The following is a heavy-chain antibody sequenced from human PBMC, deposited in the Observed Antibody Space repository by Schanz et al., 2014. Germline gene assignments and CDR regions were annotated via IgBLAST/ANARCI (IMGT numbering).Heavy chain of an antibody. Sequence: EVQLVESGGGLVEPGGSLRLSCEASGFTFSTSAMSWVRQAPGKGLEWVSSLGGSTGGIYYADSVRGRFIISRDSSKNTLFLQMNSLRAEDTAVYFCARDGGRDGYNLAFDVWGQGTLVTVSS. V-gene: IGHV3-23*04. CDR3: ARDGGRDGYNLAFDV. D-gene: IGHD5-12*01. CDR1: GFTFSTSA. J-gene: IGHJ3*01. CDR2: LGGSTGGI.